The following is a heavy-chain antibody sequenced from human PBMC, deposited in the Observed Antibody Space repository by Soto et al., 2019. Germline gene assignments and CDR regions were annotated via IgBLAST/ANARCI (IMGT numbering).Heavy chain of an antibody. J-gene: IGHJ4*02. CDR3: TTEPDYSNYFEY. D-gene: IGHD4-4*01. V-gene: IGHV3-15*07. CDR1: GFTSNNAW. CDR2: IRSKADGGTT. Sequence: EVQLVESGGGWLKPGGSLRLPGAPPGFTSNNAWRNWSRQAPGKGLEGVGRIRSKADGGTTDYAAPVKDRFTISRDDSKNTLHLQMNSLKTEDTAVYYCTTEPDYSNYFEYWGQGTLVTVSS.